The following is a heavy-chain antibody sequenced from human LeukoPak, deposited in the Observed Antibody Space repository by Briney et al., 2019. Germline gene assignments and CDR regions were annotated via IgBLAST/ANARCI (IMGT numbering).Heavy chain of an antibody. V-gene: IGHV4-59*01. D-gene: IGHD6-19*01. Sequence: KTSETLSLTCTVSGDSISSYYWSWIRQPPGKGLEWIGYIYYSGSTKYNPSLKTRVTISVDTSKNQFSLKLSSGTVANTAVYYCARGPYGSGWSDNWGQGTLVTVSS. CDR3: ARGPYGSGWSDN. J-gene: IGHJ4*02. CDR2: IYYSGST. CDR1: GDSISSYY.